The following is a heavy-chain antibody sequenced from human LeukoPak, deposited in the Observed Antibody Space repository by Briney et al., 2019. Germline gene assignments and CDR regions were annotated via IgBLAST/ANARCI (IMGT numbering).Heavy chain of an antibody. J-gene: IGHJ4*02. D-gene: IGHD3-10*01. Sequence: ASVKVSCKASVYTFTSYGIGWVRQAPGQGLEWMAWISAYNGNTNDAQKLQGRVTMTTDTSTSTAYMELRSLRSDDTAVYYCARKDYGSGSYYYFDYWGQGTLVTVSS. CDR3: ARKDYGSGSYYYFDY. CDR1: VYTFTSYG. CDR2: ISAYNGNT. V-gene: IGHV1-18*01.